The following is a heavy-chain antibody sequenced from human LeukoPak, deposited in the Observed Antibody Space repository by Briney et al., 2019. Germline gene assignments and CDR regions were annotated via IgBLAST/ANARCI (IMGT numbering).Heavy chain of an antibody. CDR3: ARVMAARREDLNWFDP. CDR2: IYYSGST. J-gene: IGHJ5*02. CDR1: GGSISSSGSY. V-gene: IGHV4-39*07. D-gene: IGHD6-6*01. Sequence: SETLSLTCTVSGGSISSSGSYWGWIRQPPGKGLEWIGSIYYSGSTYNPSLKSRVTISVDTSKNQFSLNLTSVNAAGTAVYYCARVMAARREDLNWFDPWGQGTLVTVSS.